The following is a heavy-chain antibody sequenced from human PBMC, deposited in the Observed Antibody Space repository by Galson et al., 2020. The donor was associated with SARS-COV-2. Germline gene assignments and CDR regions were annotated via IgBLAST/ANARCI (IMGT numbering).Heavy chain of an antibody. D-gene: IGHD2-2*01. CDR1: GFSFNTYS. V-gene: IGHV3-48*01. CDR2: VNGRTSLT. Sequence: GGSLRLSCAASGFSFNTYSMNWVRQAPGKGLEWVSYVNGRTSLTSYADSVKGRFTISRDNVKNSIYLQMHSLSAEDKAVYYGARDSSYAFDSWGQGILVTVSS. CDR3: ARDSSYAFDS. J-gene: IGHJ4*02.